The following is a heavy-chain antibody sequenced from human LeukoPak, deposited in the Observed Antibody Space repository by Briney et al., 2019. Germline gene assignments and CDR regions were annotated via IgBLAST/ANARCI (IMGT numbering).Heavy chain of an antibody. CDR2: ISAYNGNT. Sequence: ASVKVSCKASGYTFTSYGISWVRQAPGQGLEWMGWISAYNGNTNYAQKLQGRVTMTTDTSTSTAYMELRSLRSDDTAVYYCARDHRATYYDFWSGYSYYFDYWGRGTLVTVSS. V-gene: IGHV1-18*01. D-gene: IGHD3-3*01. CDR1: GYTFTSYG. CDR3: ARDHRATYYDFWSGYSYYFDY. J-gene: IGHJ4*02.